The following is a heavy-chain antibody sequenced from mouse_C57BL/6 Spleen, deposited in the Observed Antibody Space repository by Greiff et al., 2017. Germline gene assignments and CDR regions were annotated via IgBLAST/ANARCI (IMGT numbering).Heavy chain of an antibody. CDR2: IDPEDGET. CDR1: GFNIKDYY. J-gene: IGHJ3*01. D-gene: IGHD2-1*01. CDR3: GGGSMVTTAWFAY. Sequence: EVKLQESGAELVKPGASVKLSCTASGFNIKDYYMHWVKQRTEQGLEWIGRIDPEDGETKYAPKFQGKATITADTSSNTAYLQLSSLTSEDTAVYYCGGGSMVTTAWFAYWGQGTLVTVSA. V-gene: IGHV14-2*01.